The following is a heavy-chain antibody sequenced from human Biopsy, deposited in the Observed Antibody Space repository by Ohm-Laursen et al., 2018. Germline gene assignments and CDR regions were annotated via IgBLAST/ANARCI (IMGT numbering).Heavy chain of an antibody. CDR2: IYYSVMT. Sequence: PGTLSLTCTVSGDSVTKYYWSWIRQPPGKGLEWIGHIYYSVMTNYNPSLQSRVSISVDTSRNQVSLTLSPVTAADTAVYYCARDSGILNYGNFKYYHYYGMDVWGQGTKVTVSS. CDR3: ARDSGILNYGNFKYYHYYGMDV. J-gene: IGHJ6*02. D-gene: IGHD4-11*01. CDR1: GDSVTKYY. V-gene: IGHV4-59*02.